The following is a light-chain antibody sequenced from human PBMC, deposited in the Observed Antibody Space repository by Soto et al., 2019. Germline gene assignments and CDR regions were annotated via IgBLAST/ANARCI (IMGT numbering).Light chain of an antibody. J-gene: IGKJ3*01. V-gene: IGKV1-27*01. Sequence: DIQMTQSPSSLSASVGDRVTITCRVSQGISIYLAWYQQKPGKVPKFLIYGASTLQSGVPSRFSGNGSGTDFTLTITSLQAEDVATYYCQTYYSGLFTFGPGN. CDR2: GAS. CDR3: QTYYSGLFT. CDR1: QGISIY.